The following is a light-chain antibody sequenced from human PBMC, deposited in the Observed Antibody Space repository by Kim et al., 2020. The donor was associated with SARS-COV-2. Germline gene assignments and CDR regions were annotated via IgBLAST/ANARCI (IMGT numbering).Light chain of an antibody. CDR1: RSITSW. CDR2: KAS. Sequence: SASVECIVTISCRGSRSITSWLVWYQQKPGTAPKLLIYKASSLESVVPSRCSGSGSGTEFTLTISSLQPDDFASYYCQQYDTYWTFGQGTKVDIK. CDR3: QQYDTYWT. V-gene: IGKV1-5*03. J-gene: IGKJ1*01.